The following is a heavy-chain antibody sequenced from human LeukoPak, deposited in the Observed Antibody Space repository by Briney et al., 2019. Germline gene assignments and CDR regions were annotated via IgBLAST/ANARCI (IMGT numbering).Heavy chain of an antibody. CDR2: ISSSGSTI. V-gene: IGHV3-48*03. CDR1: GFTFSSYE. Sequence: GGSLRLSCAASGFTFSSYEMNWVRQAPGKGLEWVSYISSSGSTIYYADSVKGRFTISRDNAKNSLYLQMNSLRAGDTAVYYCAKVGKHIVVVVAARNHYYYMDVWGKGTTVTISS. J-gene: IGHJ6*03. D-gene: IGHD2-15*01. CDR3: AKVGKHIVVVVAARNHYYYMDV.